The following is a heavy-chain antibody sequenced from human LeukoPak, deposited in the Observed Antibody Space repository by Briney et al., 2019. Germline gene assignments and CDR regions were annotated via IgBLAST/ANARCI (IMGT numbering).Heavy chain of an antibody. CDR2: TYYSGST. J-gene: IGHJ4*02. V-gene: IGHV4-39*01. CDR1: GDSISSSSYY. D-gene: IGHD3-22*01. Sequence: SETLSLTCTVSGDSISSSSYYWGWIRQPPGKGLKWIGSTYYSGSTYYNPSLESRVTISVDTSKNQFSLKLRSVTAADTAVYYCARKGSPYDSSGYYQGYFDYWGQGTLVTVSS. CDR3: ARKGSPYDSSGYYQGYFDY.